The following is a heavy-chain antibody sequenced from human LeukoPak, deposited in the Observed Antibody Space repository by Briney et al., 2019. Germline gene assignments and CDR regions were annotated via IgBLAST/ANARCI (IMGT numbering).Heavy chain of an antibody. J-gene: IGHJ4*02. CDR1: GGSFSGYY. Sequence: SETLSLTCAVYGGSFSGYYWSGIRQPPGKGLEWIGEINHSGSTNYNPSLKSRVTISVDTSKNQFSLKLSSVTAADTAVYYCARTSRTYYYGSGSTRGGLYFDYWGQGTLVTVSS. V-gene: IGHV4-34*01. CDR2: INHSGST. CDR3: ARTSRTYYYGSGSTRGGLYFDY. D-gene: IGHD3-10*01.